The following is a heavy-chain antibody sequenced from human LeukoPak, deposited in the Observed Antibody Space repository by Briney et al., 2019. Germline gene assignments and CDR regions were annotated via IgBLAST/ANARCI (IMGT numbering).Heavy chain of an antibody. Sequence: GGSLRLSCAASGFTFSSYGMHWVRQAPGKGLEWVAVIWYGGSNKYYADSVKGRFTISRDNSKNTLYLQMNSLRAEDTAVYYCAKGIVVVPAAKAYYMDVWGKGPRSPSP. CDR2: IWYGGSNK. CDR3: AKGIVVVPAAKAYYMDV. V-gene: IGHV3-33*06. J-gene: IGHJ6*03. D-gene: IGHD2-2*01. CDR1: GFTFSSYG.